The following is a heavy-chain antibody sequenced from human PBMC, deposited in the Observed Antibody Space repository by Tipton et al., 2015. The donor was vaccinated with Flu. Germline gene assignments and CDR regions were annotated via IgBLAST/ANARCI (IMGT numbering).Heavy chain of an antibody. J-gene: IGHJ4*02. CDR1: GGSISTGGYY. CDR2: TSYSGST. D-gene: IGHD4-17*01. CDR3: ARRGYGDYAPIDY. V-gene: IGHV4-31*03. Sequence: TLSLTCTVSGGSISTGGYYWIWIRQHPGKGLEWIAYTSYSGSTFYNPPLKRRVTTSLDKSKNQFSLKVSSVTAADTAVYYCARRGYGDYAPIDYWGQGTLVTVSS.